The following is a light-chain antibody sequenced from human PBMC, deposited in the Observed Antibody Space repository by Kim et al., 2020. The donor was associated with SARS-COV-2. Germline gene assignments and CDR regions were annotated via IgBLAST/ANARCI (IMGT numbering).Light chain of an antibody. J-gene: IGKJ5*01. Sequence: DIQMTQSPSSLSASVGARVTITCQASQDIRNFLNWFRQKPEKAPNLLIYDGSNLETGVPSRFSGSGSGTDFTLTINSLQPEDIATYYCQQYNSLPVTFGQGTRLEIK. CDR3: QQYNSLPVT. CDR2: DGS. V-gene: IGKV1-33*01. CDR1: QDIRNF.